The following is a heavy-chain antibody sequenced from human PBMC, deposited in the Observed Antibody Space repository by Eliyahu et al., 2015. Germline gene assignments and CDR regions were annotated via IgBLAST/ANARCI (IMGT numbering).Heavy chain of an antibody. Sequence: QVQLVQXGAEVKKPGASVKVSCKVSGSTLXEXXXHWVRQAPGKGLXWMGGFDPEDGKMVYTQKFQGRVIMSEDSSTDIARMELSSLRSDDTAVYYCATVSCGDCSPPINYFFYYGLDVWGPGTTVTVSS. CDR2: FDPEDGKM. J-gene: IGHJ6*02. CDR3: ATVSCGDCSPPINYFFYYGLDV. D-gene: IGHD2-21*02. V-gene: IGHV1-24*01. CDR1: GSTLXEXX.